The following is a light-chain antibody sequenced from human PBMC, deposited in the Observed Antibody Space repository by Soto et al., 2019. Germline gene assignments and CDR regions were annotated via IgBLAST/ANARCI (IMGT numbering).Light chain of an antibody. CDR3: QQRSNWLIT. Sequence: EIVLTQSPATLSLSPGERATLSCRASQSVSNDLAWYQQKPGQAPRLLIYDASNRATGIPARFSGSGSGTDFTLTISSLEPEDFAVYYCQQRSNWLITFGQGTRLEIK. CDR1: QSVSND. CDR2: DAS. V-gene: IGKV3-11*01. J-gene: IGKJ5*01.